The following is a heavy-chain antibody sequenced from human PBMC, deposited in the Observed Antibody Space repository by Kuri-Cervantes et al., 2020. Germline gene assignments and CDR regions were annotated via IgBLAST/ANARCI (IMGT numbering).Heavy chain of an antibody. CDR1: GFTFSSYG. J-gene: IGHJ6*02. V-gene: IGHV3-33*01. Sequence: LSLTCAASGFTFSSYGMHWVRQAPGKGLEWVAVIWYDGSNKYYADSVKGRFTISRDNSKNTLYLQMNSLRAEDTAVYYCARGPVLIKQWLVPGTFGSGGMDVWGQGTTVTVSS. CDR3: ARGPVLIKQWLVPGTFGSGGMDV. D-gene: IGHD6-19*01. CDR2: IWYDGSNK.